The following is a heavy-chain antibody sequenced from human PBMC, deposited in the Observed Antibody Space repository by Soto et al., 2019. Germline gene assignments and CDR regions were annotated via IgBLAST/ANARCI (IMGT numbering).Heavy chain of an antibody. Sequence: QVQLVQSGGEVKKPGASVKVSCRASGYTFTSYGIAWVRQAPGQGPEWMGWFSTYNGNTTSAQKFQGRLVLSTETAATTRYTELRCLTSDATAIYYWARGSVGPGYYMDLWGKGTTVNVSS. J-gene: IGHJ6*03. CDR1: GYTFTSYG. CDR3: ARGSVGPGYYMDL. D-gene: IGHD6-25*01. CDR2: FSTYNGNT. V-gene: IGHV1-18*01.